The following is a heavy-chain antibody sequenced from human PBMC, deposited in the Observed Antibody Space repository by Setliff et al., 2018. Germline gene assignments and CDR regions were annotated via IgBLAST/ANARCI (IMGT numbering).Heavy chain of an antibody. CDR2: IYYGGST. CDR1: GDSISSGDYF. J-gene: IGHJ4*02. V-gene: IGHV4-30-4*08. D-gene: IGHD3-9*01. Sequence: PSETLSLTCTVSGDSISSGDYFWSWIRQPPGKGLEWIAYIYYGGSTNYNSSLKSRVTISLDTSKNQFSLKLSSVTAADTAVYYCARGYYDILTGYYIGYWGQGTLVTVSS. CDR3: ARGYYDILTGYYIGY.